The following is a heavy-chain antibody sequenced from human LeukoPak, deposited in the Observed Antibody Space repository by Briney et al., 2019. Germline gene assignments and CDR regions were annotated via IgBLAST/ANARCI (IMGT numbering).Heavy chain of an antibody. CDR3: ARERDTSGYYLRY. Sequence: PGGSLRLSCAVSGFTVSSKYMSWVRQAPGKGLEWVSVIYSGGSTHYADSVKGRFTISRDNSRNTLYLQMNSLRAEDTAVYYCARERDTSGYYLRYWGQGTLVTVSS. CDR1: GFTVSSKY. J-gene: IGHJ4*02. CDR2: IYSGGST. V-gene: IGHV3-53*01. D-gene: IGHD3-22*01.